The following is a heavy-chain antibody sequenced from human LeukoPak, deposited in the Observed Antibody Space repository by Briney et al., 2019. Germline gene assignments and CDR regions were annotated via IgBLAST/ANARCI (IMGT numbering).Heavy chain of an antibody. J-gene: IGHJ4*02. V-gene: IGHV3-74*01. D-gene: IGHD5-18*01. CDR1: GFTFSSYW. CDR2: IFSDASST. Sequence: GGSLRLSCAASGFTFSSYWMHWVRQAPGKGLVWVSRIFSDASSTNYADSVKGRFTISRDNSKNTLYLQMNSLRAEDTAVYYCAKDRGYSYGLFDYWGQGTLVTVSS. CDR3: AKDRGYSYGLFDY.